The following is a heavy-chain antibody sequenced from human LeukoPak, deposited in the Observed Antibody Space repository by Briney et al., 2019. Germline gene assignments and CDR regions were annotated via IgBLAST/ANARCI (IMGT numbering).Heavy chain of an antibody. V-gene: IGHV1-18*01. CDR2: ISAYNGNT. J-gene: IGHJ5*02. Sequence: ASVKVSCKASGYTFTIYGISWVRQAPGQGLEWMGWISAYNGNTNYAQKLQGRVTMTTDTSTSTAYMELRSLRSDDTAVYYCARSIAAAGTRGWFDPWGQGTLVTVSS. CDR1: GYTFTIYG. CDR3: ARSIAAAGTRGWFDP. D-gene: IGHD6-13*01.